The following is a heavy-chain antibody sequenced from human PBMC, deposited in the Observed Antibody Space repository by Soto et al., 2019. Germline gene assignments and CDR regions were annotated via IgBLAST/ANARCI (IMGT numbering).Heavy chain of an antibody. V-gene: IGHV3-74*01. J-gene: IGHJ3*02. Sequence: EVQLVESGGGLAQPGGSLRLSCAASGFTLSSHWMHWVRQAPGKGLVWVSRINRDGSTINYDDSVRGRYTISRDNPKNTLSLQMNSLRAEDTAVYYCARVADCTYSSNCNGRAAFDMWGQGTMVTVSS. CDR1: GFTLSSHW. CDR3: ARVADCTYSSNCNGRAAFDM. CDR2: INRDGSTI. D-gene: IGHD6-13*01.